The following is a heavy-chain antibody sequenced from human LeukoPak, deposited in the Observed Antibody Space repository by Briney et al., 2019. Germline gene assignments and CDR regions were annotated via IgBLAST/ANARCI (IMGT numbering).Heavy chain of an antibody. J-gene: IGHJ3*02. V-gene: IGHV3-48*04. D-gene: IGHD2-21*02. CDR2: ISSSSSTI. Sequence: GGSLRLSCAASGFTFSSYSMNWVRQAPGKGLEWVSYISSSSSTIYYADSVKGRFTISRDNAKNSLYLQMNSLRAEDTAVYYCARTYCGGDCYPSDAFDIWGQGTMVTVSS. CDR1: GFTFSSYS. CDR3: ARTYCGGDCYPSDAFDI.